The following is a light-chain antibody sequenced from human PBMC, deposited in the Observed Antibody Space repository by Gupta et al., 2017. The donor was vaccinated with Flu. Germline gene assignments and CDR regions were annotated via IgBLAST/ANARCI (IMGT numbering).Light chain of an antibody. J-gene: IGKJ1*01. Sequence: DLVMTQSPLSLPVTPGEPAYISCRSSQSLLHSNGYNYLDWYLQKPGQSPQLLIYLGSNLASGVPDRFSGSGSGTDFTLKISRVEAEDVGVYYCMQALQTPPTFGQGTKVEIK. CDR2: LGS. V-gene: IGKV2-28*01. CDR3: MQALQTPPT. CDR1: QSLLHSNGYNY.